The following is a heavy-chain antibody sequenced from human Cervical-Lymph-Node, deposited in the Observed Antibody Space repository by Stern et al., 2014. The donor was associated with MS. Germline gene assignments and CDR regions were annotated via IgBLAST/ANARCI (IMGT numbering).Heavy chain of an antibody. D-gene: IGHD3-10*01. J-gene: IGHJ4*02. CDR1: GGTFSSYA. V-gene: IGHV1-69*01. CDR2: IIPIFGTA. Sequence: QMQLVQTGAEVKKPGSSVKVSCKASGGTFSSYAISWVRQAPGQGLEWMGGIIPIFGTANYAQKFQGRVTITADESTSTAYMELSSLRSEDTAVYYCASSYYYGSGDSYYFDYWGQGTLVTVSS. CDR3: ASSYYYGSGDSYYFDY.